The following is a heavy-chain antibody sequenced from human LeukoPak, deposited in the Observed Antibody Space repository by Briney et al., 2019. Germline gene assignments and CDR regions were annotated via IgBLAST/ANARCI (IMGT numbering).Heavy chain of an antibody. CDR3: ANLGVVIRVILVGFHKEAYYFDS. J-gene: IGHJ4*02. Sequence: GGSLRLSCPVSGITLSNYGMSWVRQAPGKGLEWVAGISDSGGSTNYADSVKGRFTISRHNPKNTLYLQMNSLRAEDTAVYFCANLGVVIRVILVGFHKEAYYFDSCGEGALVTVSS. V-gene: IGHV3-23*01. D-gene: IGHD3-22*01. CDR1: GITLSNYG. CDR2: ISDSGGST.